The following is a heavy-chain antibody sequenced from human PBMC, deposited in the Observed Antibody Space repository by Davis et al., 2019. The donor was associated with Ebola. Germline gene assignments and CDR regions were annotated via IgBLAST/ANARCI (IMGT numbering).Heavy chain of an antibody. J-gene: IGHJ4*01. CDR2: ISWNSGNI. V-gene: IGHV3-9*01. D-gene: IGHD4-17*01. Sequence: SLKISCAASGFTFHDYAMHWVRQAPGKGLEWVSGISWNSGNIGYADSVKGRFTISRDNSKNTLYLQITSLRAEDAAVYYCAKVETTVTTPFQFWGHGTRVTVSS. CDR1: GFTFHDYA. CDR3: AKVETTVTTPFQF.